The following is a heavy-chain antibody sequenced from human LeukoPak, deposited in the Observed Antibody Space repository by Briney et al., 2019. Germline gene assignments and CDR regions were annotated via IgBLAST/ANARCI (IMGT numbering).Heavy chain of an antibody. CDR2: IIPIFGTA. CDR1: GGTFSSYA. CDR3: ARDRRHYYDSSGYLPQDWYFDL. J-gene: IGHJ2*01. V-gene: IGHV1-69*13. D-gene: IGHD3-22*01. Sequence: ASVKVSCKASGGTFSSYAISWVRQAPGRGLEWMGGIIPIFGTANYAQKFQGRVTITADESTSTAYMELSSLRSEDTAVHYCARDRRHYYDSSGYLPQDWYFDLWGRGTLVTVSS.